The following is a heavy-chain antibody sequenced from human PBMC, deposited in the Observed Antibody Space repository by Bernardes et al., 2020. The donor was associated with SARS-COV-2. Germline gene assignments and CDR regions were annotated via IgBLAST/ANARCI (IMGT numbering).Heavy chain of an antibody. J-gene: IGHJ3*02. V-gene: IGHV3-23*01. CDR2: ISGNGGST. Sequence: GGSLRLSCAASGFTFSNNAMTWVRQAPGKGPEWVSAISGNGGSTFYAGSVKGRFTISRDNSKNTLYLQMNSLRAEDTALYYCATPLAICRSTSCTYIGEDAYDIWGQGTMVTVSS. CDR1: GFTFSNNA. D-gene: IGHD2-2*01. CDR3: ATPLAICRSTSCTYIGEDAYDI.